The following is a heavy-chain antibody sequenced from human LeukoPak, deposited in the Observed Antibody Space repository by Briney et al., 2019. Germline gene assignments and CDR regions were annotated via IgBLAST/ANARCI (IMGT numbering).Heavy chain of an antibody. D-gene: IGHD6-19*01. CDR1: GGSISSYY. J-gene: IGHJ4*02. Sequence: PSETLSLTCTVSGGSISSYYWSGIRQPPGKGLEWIGYIYYSGSTNYNPSLKSRVTISVDTSKNQFSLKLSSVTAADTAVYYCARGGSSGWFSSMGYWGQGTLVTVSS. CDR3: ARGGSSGWFSSMGY. CDR2: IYYSGST. V-gene: IGHV4-59*01.